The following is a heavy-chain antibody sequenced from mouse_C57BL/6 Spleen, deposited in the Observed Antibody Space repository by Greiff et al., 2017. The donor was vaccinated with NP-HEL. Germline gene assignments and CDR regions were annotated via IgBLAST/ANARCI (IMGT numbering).Heavy chain of an antibody. V-gene: IGHV1-81*01. CDR1: GYTFTSYG. CDR2: IYPRSGNT. J-gene: IGHJ1*03. CDR3: ARGLAEGYFDV. D-gene: IGHD3-1*01. Sequence: QVQLKESGAELARPGASVKLSCKASGYTFTSYGISWVKQRTGQGLEWIGEIYPRSGNTYYNEKFKGKATLTADKSSSTAYMELRSLTSEDSAVYFCARGLAEGYFDVWGTGTTVTVSS.